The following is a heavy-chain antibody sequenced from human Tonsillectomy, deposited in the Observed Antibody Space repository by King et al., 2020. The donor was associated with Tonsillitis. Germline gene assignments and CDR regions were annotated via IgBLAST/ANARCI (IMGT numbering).Heavy chain of an antibody. CDR2: IFYGGST. CDR1: GYSISSGYY. Sequence: QLQESGPRLMKPSETLSLTCAVSGYSISSGYYWGWIRQPPGKGLEWIGSIFYGGSTYYNPSLKSRVTISVGTSKNQFSLKLSSVTAADTAVYYCARVGGDYPFDYWGQGILVTVSS. D-gene: IGHD4-17*01. V-gene: IGHV4-38-2*01. J-gene: IGHJ4*02. CDR3: ARVGGDYPFDY.